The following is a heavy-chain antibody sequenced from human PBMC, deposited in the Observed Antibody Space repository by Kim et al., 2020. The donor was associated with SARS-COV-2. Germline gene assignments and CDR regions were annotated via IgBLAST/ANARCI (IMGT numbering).Heavy chain of an antibody. Sequence: ASVKVSCKASGYTFTSYGISWVRQAPGQGLEWMGWISAYNGNTNYAQKLQGRVTMTTYTSTSTAYMELRSLRSDDTAVYYCARMVGYCSGGSCDSGWYYYYGMDVWGQGTTVTVSS. CDR3: ARMVGYCSGGSCDSGWYYYYGMDV. CDR1: GYTFTSYG. V-gene: IGHV1-18*01. D-gene: IGHD2-15*01. CDR2: ISAYNGNT. J-gene: IGHJ6*02.